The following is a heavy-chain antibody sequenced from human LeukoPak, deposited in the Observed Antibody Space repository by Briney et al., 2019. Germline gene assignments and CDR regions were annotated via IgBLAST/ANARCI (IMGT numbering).Heavy chain of an antibody. CDR1: GGTFSSYA. J-gene: IGHJ6*02. V-gene: IGHV1-69*13. CDR3: ARPYIGSMTTHPYGMDV. D-gene: IGHD4-11*01. CDR2: IIPIFGTA. Sequence: ASVKVSCKASGGTFSSYAISWVRQAPGQGLEWMGVIIPIFGTANYAQKFQGRVTITADESTSTAYMELSSLRSEDTAVYYCARPYIGSMTTHPYGMDVWGQGTTVTVSS.